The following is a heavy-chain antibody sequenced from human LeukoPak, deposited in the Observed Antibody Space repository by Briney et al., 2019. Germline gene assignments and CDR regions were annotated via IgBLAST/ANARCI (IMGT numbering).Heavy chain of an antibody. CDR1: GFTFSSYS. CDR2: ILEDGRYQ. CDR3: ARVRGGGFRTADS. J-gene: IGHJ4*02. V-gene: IGHV3-30*03. D-gene: IGHD6-19*01. Sequence: PGGSLRLSCAASGFTFSSYSMNWVRQAPGKGLDWVAVILEDGRYQSYADSVKGRFTISRDNSKNTLFLQMNSLRGEDTAMYYCARVRGGGFRTADSWGQGTLVTVAS.